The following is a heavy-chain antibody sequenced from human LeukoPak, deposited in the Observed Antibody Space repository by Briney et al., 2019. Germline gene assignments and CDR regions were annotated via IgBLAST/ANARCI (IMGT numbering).Heavy chain of an antibody. D-gene: IGHD6-6*01. J-gene: IGHJ6*02. CDR3: ARTVVYSSSSPYYYGLDV. CDR2: INPNGGST. Sequence: ASVKVSCKASGYTFTNYYIHWVRQAPGQGLEWMGIINPNGGSTSYAQKFQGRVTITADESTSTAYMELSSLRSEDTAVYYCARTVVYSSSSPYYYGLDVWGQGTTVTVSS. V-gene: IGHV1-46*01. CDR1: GYTFTNYY.